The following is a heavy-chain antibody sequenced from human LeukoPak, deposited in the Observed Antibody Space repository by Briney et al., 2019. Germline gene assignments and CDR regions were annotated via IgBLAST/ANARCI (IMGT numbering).Heavy chain of an antibody. Sequence: PSQTLSLTCTVSGGSISSGGYYWSWIRQHPGKGLEWIGYIYYSGSTYYNPSLKSRVTISVDTSKNQFSLKPSSVTAADTAVYYCARGTDSSGYSNWFDPWGQGTLVTVSS. D-gene: IGHD3-22*01. V-gene: IGHV4-31*03. J-gene: IGHJ5*02. CDR3: ARGTDSSGYSNWFDP. CDR2: IYYSGST. CDR1: GGSISSGGYY.